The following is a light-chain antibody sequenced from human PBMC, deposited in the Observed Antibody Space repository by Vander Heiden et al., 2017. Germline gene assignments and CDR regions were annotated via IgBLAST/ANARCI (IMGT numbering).Light chain of an antibody. CDR1: SSNIGAGYD. J-gene: IGLJ1*01. CDR2: GNS. Sequence: QSVLTQPPSVSGAQGQRVTISCTGSSSNIGAGYDVHWYQQLPGTAPKLLIYGNSNRPSGVPDRFSGSKSGTSASLAITGLQAEDEADYYCQSYDSSLSGSDVFGTGTKVTVL. V-gene: IGLV1-40*01. CDR3: QSYDSSLSGSDV.